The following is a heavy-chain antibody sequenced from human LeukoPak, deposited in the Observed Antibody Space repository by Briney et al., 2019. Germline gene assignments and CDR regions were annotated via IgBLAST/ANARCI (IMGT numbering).Heavy chain of an antibody. CDR1: GFTFSNYN. J-gene: IGHJ3*02. D-gene: IGHD1-26*01. V-gene: IGHV3-21*04. CDR3: AKALSGSYYFAFDI. CDR2: ISGRSTYI. Sequence: GGSLRLPCVASGFTFSNYNMNWVRQAPGKGLEWVSSISGRSTYIYYADSLRGRFTISRDNAKNSLYLQMNSLRAEDTAVYYCAKALSGSYYFAFDIWGQGTMVTVSS.